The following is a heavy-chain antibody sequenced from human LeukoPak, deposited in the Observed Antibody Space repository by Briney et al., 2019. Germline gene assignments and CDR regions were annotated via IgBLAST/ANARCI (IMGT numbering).Heavy chain of an antibody. D-gene: IGHD4-11*01. CDR2: IRYDGSNK. Sequence: PGGSLRLSCAASGFTFSSYSMHWVRRAPGKGLEWVAFIRYDGSNKYYADSVKGRFTISRDNSKNTLYLQMNSLRAEDTAVYYCAKVGLHDYSNYYYFDYWGQGTLVTVSS. CDR3: AKVGLHDYSNYYYFDY. CDR1: GFTFSSYS. V-gene: IGHV3-30*02. J-gene: IGHJ4*02.